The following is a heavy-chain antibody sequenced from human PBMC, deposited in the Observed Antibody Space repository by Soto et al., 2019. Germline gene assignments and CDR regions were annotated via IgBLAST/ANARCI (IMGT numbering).Heavy chain of an antibody. CDR3: ARDRRVAVAGTVDYYYYGMDV. J-gene: IGHJ6*02. V-gene: IGHV3-30-3*01. CDR2: ISYDGSNK. CDR1: GFTFSSYA. Sequence: GGSLRLSCAASGFTFSSYAMHWVRQAPGKGLEWVAVISYDGSNKYYADSVKGRFTISRDNSKNTLYLQMNSLRAKDTAVYYCARDRRVAVAGTVDYYYYGMDVWGQGTTVTVSS. D-gene: IGHD6-19*01.